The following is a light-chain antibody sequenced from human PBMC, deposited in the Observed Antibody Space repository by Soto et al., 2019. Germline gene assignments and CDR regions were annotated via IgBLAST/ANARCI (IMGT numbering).Light chain of an antibody. CDR2: GAS. CDR1: QSVSSN. J-gene: IGKJ4*01. V-gene: IGKV3-15*01. Sequence: EIVMTQSPATLSVSPGGRATLSCRASQSVSSNLAWYQQKPGQAPRLLIYGASTRATGIPARFSGSGSGTEFTLTISSLQSEDFAVYYCQQYNNWPPPLTFGGGTKVEIK. CDR3: QQYNNWPPPLT.